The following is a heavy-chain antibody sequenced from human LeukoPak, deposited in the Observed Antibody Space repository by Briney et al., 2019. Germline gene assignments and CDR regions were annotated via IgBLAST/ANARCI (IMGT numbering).Heavy chain of an antibody. J-gene: IGHJ4*02. Sequence: GGSLRLSCAASGFAFSTYAMSWVRQAPGKGLEWVSGISGNGAGTYYADSVKGRFTISRDNSKNTLYLQMNSLRAEDTALYYCANNLHLNTVAVATDICWGQGTLVTVSS. V-gene: IGHV3-23*01. CDR3: ANNLHLNTVAVATDIC. CDR1: GFAFSTYA. CDR2: ISGNGAGT. D-gene: IGHD2-2*02.